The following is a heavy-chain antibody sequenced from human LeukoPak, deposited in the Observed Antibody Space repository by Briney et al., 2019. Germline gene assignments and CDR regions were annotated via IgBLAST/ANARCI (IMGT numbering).Heavy chain of an antibody. CDR2: ISGSGGST. D-gene: IGHD2-15*01. V-gene: IGHV3-23*01. J-gene: IGHJ4*02. CDR1: GFTFSSYA. CDR3: AKDRGCSGGSCYTNLFDY. Sequence: PGGSLRLSCAASGFTFSSYAMSWVRQAPGKGLEWVSAISGSGGSTYYADSVKGRFTISRDNSRNTLYLQMNSLRAEDTAVYYCAKDRGCSGGSCYTNLFDYWGQGTLVTVSS.